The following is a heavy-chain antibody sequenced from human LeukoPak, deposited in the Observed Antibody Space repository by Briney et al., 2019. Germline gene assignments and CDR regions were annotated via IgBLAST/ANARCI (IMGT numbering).Heavy chain of an antibody. Sequence: GGSLRLSCAASGFTFSSYSMNWVRQAPGKGLEWVSYISSSSSTIYYADSVKGRFTISRDNAKNSLYLQMNSLRAEDTAVYYCARENDYGDQGGPAFDYWGQGTLVTVSS. CDR3: ARENDYGDQGGPAFDY. CDR2: ISSSSSTI. J-gene: IGHJ4*02. CDR1: GFTFSSYS. D-gene: IGHD4-17*01. V-gene: IGHV3-48*04.